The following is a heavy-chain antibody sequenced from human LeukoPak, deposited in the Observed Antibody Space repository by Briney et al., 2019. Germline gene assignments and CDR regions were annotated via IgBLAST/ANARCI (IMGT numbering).Heavy chain of an antibody. J-gene: IGHJ3*02. Sequence: GGTLRLSCSASGFTFSSYAMHWVRHTPGKGLEYVSAISSNGGSTYYADSLKGRLTLSRDNSENTLYLQMSSLRAEGAAVYYCVKGDIVVVVGAGAFDMWGQGTMVSVSS. CDR2: ISSNGGST. V-gene: IGHV3-64D*09. CDR1: GFTFSSYA. CDR3: VKGDIVVVVGAGAFDM. D-gene: IGHD2-15*01.